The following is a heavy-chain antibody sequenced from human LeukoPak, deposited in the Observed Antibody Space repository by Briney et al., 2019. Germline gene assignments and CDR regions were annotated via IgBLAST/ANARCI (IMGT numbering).Heavy chain of an antibody. CDR1: GGSMLTTNW. V-gene: IGHV4-4*02. CDR2: VHLSGAS. Sequence: SETLSLTCAVSGGSMLTTNWWSWVRQPPGKGLEWIGEVHLSGASNYNPSLKSRVNMSIDKSKTQLSLELTSVTAADTAIYYCTRESGAFSPFSFWGQGTLVTVSS. D-gene: IGHD1-26*01. J-gene: IGHJ4*02. CDR3: TRESGAFSPFSF.